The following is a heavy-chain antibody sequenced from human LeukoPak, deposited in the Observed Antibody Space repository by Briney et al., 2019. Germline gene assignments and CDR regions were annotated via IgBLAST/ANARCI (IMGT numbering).Heavy chain of an antibody. CDR1: GGSISSGGYY. V-gene: IGHV4-30-2*01. CDR3: AREVRGD. Sequence: PSQALSLTCTVSGGSISSGGYYWSWTRQPPGKGLEWIGYIYHSGSTYYNPSLKSRVTISVDRSKNQFSLKLSSVTAADTAVYYCAREVRGDWGQGTLVTVSS. J-gene: IGHJ4*02. D-gene: IGHD3-10*01. CDR2: IYHSGST.